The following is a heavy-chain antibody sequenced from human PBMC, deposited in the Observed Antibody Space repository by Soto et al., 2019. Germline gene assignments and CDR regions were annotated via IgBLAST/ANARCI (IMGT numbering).Heavy chain of an antibody. V-gene: IGHV4-30-4*01. CDR1: GGSISSGDYY. J-gene: IGHJ5*02. CDR2: IYYSGST. Sequence: SETLSLTCTVSGGSISSGDYYWSWIRQPPGKGLEWIGYIYYSGSTYYNPSLKSRFSISVDTSKNQFSLKLSSVTAADTAVYYCVRGGPTGGAYTSNWFDPWGQGTLVTVSS. CDR3: VRGGPTGGAYTSNWFDP. D-gene: IGHD2-8*02.